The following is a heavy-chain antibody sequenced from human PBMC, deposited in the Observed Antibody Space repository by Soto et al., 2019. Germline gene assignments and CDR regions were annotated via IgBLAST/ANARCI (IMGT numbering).Heavy chain of an antibody. D-gene: IGHD6-19*01. J-gene: IGHJ1*01. CDR1: GFSLSSTGVG. Sequence: SGPTLVNPTQTLTLTCSVSGFSLSSTGVGVAWIRQPPGKALEWLALIYWDDEKSYSPSLKSRLTITKDTSKNQVVLKMTNMDPVDTGTYFCAHIRQWPPESFPRWGQ. CDR3: AHIRQWPPESFPR. V-gene: IGHV2-5*02. CDR2: IYWDDEK.